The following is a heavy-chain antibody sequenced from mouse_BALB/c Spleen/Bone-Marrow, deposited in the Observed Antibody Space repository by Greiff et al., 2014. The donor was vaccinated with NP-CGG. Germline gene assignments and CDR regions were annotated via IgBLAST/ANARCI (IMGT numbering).Heavy chain of an antibody. CDR1: GYTFTSYW. V-gene: IGHV1S81*02. J-gene: IGHJ2*01. D-gene: IGHD2-1*01. CDR2: INPSNGRT. Sequence: VQLQQSXAELVKPGASVKLSCKASGYTFTSYWMHWVKQRPGQGLEWIGEINPSNGRTNYNEKFKSKATLTVDKSSSTAYMQLSSLTSEDSAVYYCARCYYGNYFDYWGQGTTLTVSS. CDR3: ARCYYGNYFDY.